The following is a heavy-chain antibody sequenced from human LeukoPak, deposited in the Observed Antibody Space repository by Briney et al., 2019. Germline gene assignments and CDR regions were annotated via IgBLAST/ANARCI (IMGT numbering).Heavy chain of an antibody. CDR2: MNPNSGNT. Sequence: ASVKVSCKASGYTFTSYGISWVRQATGQGLEWMGWMNPNSGNTGYAQKFQGRVTITRNTSISTAYMELSSLRSEDTAVYFCARAPVWTGYYYYMDVWGKGTTVTVSS. V-gene: IGHV1-8*03. CDR1: GYTFTSYG. J-gene: IGHJ6*03. CDR3: ARAPVWTGYYYYMDV. D-gene: IGHD3/OR15-3a*01.